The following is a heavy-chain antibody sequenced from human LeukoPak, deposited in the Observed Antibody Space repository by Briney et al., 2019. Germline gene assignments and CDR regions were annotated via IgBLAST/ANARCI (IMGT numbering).Heavy chain of an antibody. Sequence: GGSLRLSCAASGFTFSSYAMYWVRQAPGKGLEWVSVVRGSGGTTYYADSVKGRFTISRDNSKNTLYLQMNSLRAEDTAVYYCAKDYYGSGSLFDYWGQGTLVTVSS. CDR1: GFTFSSYA. CDR3: AKDYYGSGSLFDY. CDR2: VRGSGGTT. J-gene: IGHJ4*02. D-gene: IGHD3-10*01. V-gene: IGHV3-23*01.